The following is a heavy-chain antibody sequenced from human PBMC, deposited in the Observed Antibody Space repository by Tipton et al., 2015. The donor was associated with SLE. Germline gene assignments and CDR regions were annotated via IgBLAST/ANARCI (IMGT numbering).Heavy chain of an antibody. CDR2: IYTSGST. CDR3: ARLRGLLFAFDI. J-gene: IGHJ3*02. D-gene: IGHD3-10*01. CDR1: GGSISSYY. V-gene: IGHV4-4*08. Sequence: TLSLTCTVSGGSISSYYWSWIRQPPGKGLEWIGYIYTSGSTNYNPSLKSRVTISVDTSKNQFSLKLSSVTAADTAVYYCARLRGLLFAFDIWGQGTMVTVSS.